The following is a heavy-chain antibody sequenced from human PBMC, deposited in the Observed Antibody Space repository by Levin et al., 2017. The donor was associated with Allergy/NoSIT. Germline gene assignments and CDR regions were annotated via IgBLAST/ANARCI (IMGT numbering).Heavy chain of an antibody. D-gene: IGHD4-17*01. Sequence: PGGSLRLSCVASGFTFGSYWMHWVRQAPGKGLVWVSRSDSDESTTNYADSVKGRLTISRDNAKNTVYLQMNSLRAEDTAVYYCVRKGLRLDAFDIWGQGTMVTVSS. CDR2: SDSDESTT. CDR3: VRKGLRLDAFDI. J-gene: IGHJ3*02. CDR1: GFTFGSYW. V-gene: IGHV3-74*01.